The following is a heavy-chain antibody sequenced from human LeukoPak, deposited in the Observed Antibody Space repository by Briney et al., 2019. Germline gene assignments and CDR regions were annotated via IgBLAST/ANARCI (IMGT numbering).Heavy chain of an antibody. CDR1: GYTFTGYY. D-gene: IGHD4-17*01. CDR2: INPNSGGT. J-gene: IGHJ4*02. V-gene: IGHV1-2*02. CDR3: ARETTVTTEGPDY. Sequence: ASVKVSCKASGYTFTGYYMHWVRQAPGQGLEWMGWINPNSGGTNYAQKFQGRVTMTRDTSISTAYMELSRLRSDDTAVYYCARETTVTTEGPDYWGQGTLVTVSS.